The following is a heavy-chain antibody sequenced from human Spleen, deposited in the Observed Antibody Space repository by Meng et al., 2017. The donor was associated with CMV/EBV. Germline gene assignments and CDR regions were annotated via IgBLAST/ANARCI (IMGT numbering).Heavy chain of an antibody. CDR1: AYTFISYG. V-gene: IGHV1-18*01. CDR3: ARSEYSSSSRYYYGMDV. CDR2: ISAHNGNT. D-gene: IGHD6-6*01. Sequence: ASVKVSCKASAYTFISYGISWVRQAPGQGLEWMGWISAHNGNTNYAQKFQGRVTITTDESTSTAYMELSSLRSEDTAVYYCARSEYSSSSRYYYGMDVWGQGTTVTVSS. J-gene: IGHJ6*02.